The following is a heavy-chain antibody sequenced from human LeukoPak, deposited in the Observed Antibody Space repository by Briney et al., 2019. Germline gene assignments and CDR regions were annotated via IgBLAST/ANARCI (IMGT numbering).Heavy chain of an antibody. CDR3: ARDWVVVTAIRGLFDL. V-gene: IGHV3-30*02. J-gene: IGHJ2*01. D-gene: IGHD2-21*02. CDR2: IRYDGSNK. Sequence: PGGSLRLSCAASGFTFSSYGMHWVRQAPGKGLEWVAFIRYDGSNKYYADSVKGRFTISRDNSKNTLYLQMNSLRAADTAVYYCARDWVVVTAIRGLFDLWGRGTLVTVSS. CDR1: GFTFSSYG.